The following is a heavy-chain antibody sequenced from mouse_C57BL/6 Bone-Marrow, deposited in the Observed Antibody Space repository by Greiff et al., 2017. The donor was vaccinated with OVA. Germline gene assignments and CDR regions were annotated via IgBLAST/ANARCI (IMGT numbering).Heavy chain of an antibody. CDR3: ALYYYGSIDV. Sequence: VKLQQPGAELVRPGTSVKLSCKASGYTFTSYWMHWVKQRPGQGLEWIGVIDPSDSYTNYNQKFKGKATLTVDTSSSTAYMQLSSLTSEDSAVYYCALYYYGSIDVWGTGTTVTVSS. D-gene: IGHD1-1*01. CDR2: IDPSDSYT. V-gene: IGHV1-59*01. CDR1: GYTFTSYW. J-gene: IGHJ1*03.